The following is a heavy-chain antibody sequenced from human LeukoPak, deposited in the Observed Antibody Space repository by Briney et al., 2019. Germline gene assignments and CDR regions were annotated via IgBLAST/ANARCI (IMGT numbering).Heavy chain of an antibody. J-gene: IGHJ5*02. D-gene: IGHD3-3*01. Sequence: PSETLSLTCTVSGYSISSGCYWGWIRQPPGKGLEGFGGMYYSGSTYYNTSLKSRVTTSLDTSNKQFFLQLSSVPTAAPTVEYFATESSPPRFLGPRNWFDPWGQGTLVTVSS. V-gene: IGHV4-38-2*02. CDR2: MYYSGST. CDR1: GYSISSGCY. CDR3: ATESSPPRFLGPRNWFDP.